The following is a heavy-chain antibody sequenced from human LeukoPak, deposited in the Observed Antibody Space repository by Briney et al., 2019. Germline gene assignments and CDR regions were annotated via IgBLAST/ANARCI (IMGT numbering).Heavy chain of an antibody. V-gene: IGHV4-34*01. CDR1: GGSVSSGGYY. Sequence: SQTLSLTCTVSGGSVSSGGYYWSWIRQPPGKGLEWIGEINHSGSTNYNPSLKSRVTISVDTSKNQFSLKLSSVTAADTAVYYCARVPAAIWVGDYYYGMDVWGQGTTVTVSS. D-gene: IGHD2-2*02. CDR2: INHSGST. CDR3: ARVPAAIWVGDYYYGMDV. J-gene: IGHJ6*02.